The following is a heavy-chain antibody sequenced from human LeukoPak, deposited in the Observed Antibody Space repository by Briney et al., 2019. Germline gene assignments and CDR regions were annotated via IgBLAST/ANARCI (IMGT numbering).Heavy chain of an antibody. CDR2: IYPDDSDT. Sequence: GESLKISCKGSGYSFTSYWIGWVRQMPGKGLEWMGIIYPDDSDTRYSPSFQGQVTISADKSISTGYLQWSSLKASDTAMYYCARLGSGMYSSGWYRGFDYWGQRTLVTVSS. J-gene: IGHJ4*02. V-gene: IGHV5-51*01. D-gene: IGHD6-19*01. CDR3: ARLGSGMYSSGWYRGFDY. CDR1: GYSFTSYW.